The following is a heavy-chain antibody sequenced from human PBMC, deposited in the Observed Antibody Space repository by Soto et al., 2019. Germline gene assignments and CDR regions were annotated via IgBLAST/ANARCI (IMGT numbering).Heavy chain of an antibody. J-gene: IGHJ6*02. Sequence: GGSLRLSCAASGFTFSSYGMHWVRQAPGKGLEWVAVISYDGSNKYYADSVKGRFTISRDNSKNTLYLQMNSLRAEDTAVYYCAKDRGVSSGMDVWGQGTTVTVSS. CDR1: GFTFSSYG. D-gene: IGHD2-2*01. V-gene: IGHV3-30*18. CDR3: AKDRGVSSGMDV. CDR2: ISYDGSNK.